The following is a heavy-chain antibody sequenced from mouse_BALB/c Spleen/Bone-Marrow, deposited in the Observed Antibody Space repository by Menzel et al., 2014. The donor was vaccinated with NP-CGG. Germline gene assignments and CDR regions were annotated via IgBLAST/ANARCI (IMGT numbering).Heavy chain of an antibody. J-gene: IGHJ2*01. CDR3: ATYDGFYFDY. CDR1: GDSIXSGY. CDR2: ISYSGST. Sequence: VQLQQSGPSLVKPSQTLSLTCSVTGDSIXSGYWNWIRKFPGNKLEYMGYISYSGSTYYSPSLKSRTSITRDTSKNQYYLQLNSVTTEATATYYCATYDGFYFDYWGQGTTLTVSS. D-gene: IGHD2-3*01. V-gene: IGHV3-8*02.